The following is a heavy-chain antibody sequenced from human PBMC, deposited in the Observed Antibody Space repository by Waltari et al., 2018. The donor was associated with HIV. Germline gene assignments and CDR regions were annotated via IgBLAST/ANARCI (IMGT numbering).Heavy chain of an antibody. CDR2: MWKDGSPK. CDR1: GFTFSTYA. Sequence: QVQLVESGGGVVQPGRSLRLSCVASGFTFSTYAMHWVRQAPGKGLEWVAMMWKDGSPKYYADSVMGRFTISSDSSKNTMYLQMSSLTAEDTAVYYCAREGYITGAGAFDYWGQGTLVTVSS. CDR3: AREGYITGAGAFDY. V-gene: IGHV3-33*01. J-gene: IGHJ4*02. D-gene: IGHD1-20*01.